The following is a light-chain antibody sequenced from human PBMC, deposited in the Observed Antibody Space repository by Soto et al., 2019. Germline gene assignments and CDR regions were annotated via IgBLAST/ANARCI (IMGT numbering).Light chain of an antibody. CDR2: DVV. Sequence: QSVLTQPASVSGSPGQSITISCTGTSSDVGGFNSVSWYQLRPGTAPKLILYDVVDRPSGVSYRFSGSKSGNTASLTISGLQAADEADYFCSSYTSTMTHGSGSGTKVTVL. CDR1: SSDVGGFNS. V-gene: IGLV2-14*03. J-gene: IGLJ1*01. CDR3: SSYTSTMTHG.